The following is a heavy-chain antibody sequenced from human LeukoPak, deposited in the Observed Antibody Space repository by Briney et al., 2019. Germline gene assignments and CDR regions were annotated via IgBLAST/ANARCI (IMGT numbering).Heavy chain of an antibody. CDR2: INPSGGST. Sequence: GASVTVSFKASGFTFTSYYIHWVRQPPGQGLEWMGEINPSGGSTRYAQKFQGRVTMTRDMSASRVDMELSSLRSEDTALYYCASSVAARLDCWGQGTRVTVTS. D-gene: IGHD6-6*01. CDR3: ASSVAARLDC. J-gene: IGHJ4*02. CDR1: GFTFTSYY. V-gene: IGHV1-46*01.